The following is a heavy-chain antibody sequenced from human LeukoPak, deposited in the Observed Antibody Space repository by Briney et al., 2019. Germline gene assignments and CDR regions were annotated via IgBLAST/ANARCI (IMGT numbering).Heavy chain of an antibody. Sequence: SETLSLTCTVSGGSISSYYWSWIRQPAGKGLEWIGHMYTSGSTNYNPSLKSRVTISVDTSKNQLSLKLSSVTAADTAVYYCARTKVYSGRYYFDYWGQGTLVTVSS. CDR2: MYTSGST. V-gene: IGHV4-4*07. CDR3: ARTKVYSGRYYFDY. CDR1: GGSISSYY. J-gene: IGHJ4*02. D-gene: IGHD1-26*01.